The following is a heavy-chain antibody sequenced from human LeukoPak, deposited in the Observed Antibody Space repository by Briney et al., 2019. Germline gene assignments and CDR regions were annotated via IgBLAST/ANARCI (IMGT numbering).Heavy chain of an antibody. D-gene: IGHD3-22*01. V-gene: IGHV4-39*07. CDR1: GDSVTSNPHY. J-gene: IGHJ4*02. CDR2: IYYSGST. Sequence: SSETLSLTCTVSGDSVTSNPHYWAWIRQPPGKGLDWIGSIYYSGSTYYNPSSKSRVAISVDTSKNQFSLKLTSVTAADTAVYYCATIWGGITMIYPRDYWGQGTLVTVSS. CDR3: ATIWGGITMIYPRDY.